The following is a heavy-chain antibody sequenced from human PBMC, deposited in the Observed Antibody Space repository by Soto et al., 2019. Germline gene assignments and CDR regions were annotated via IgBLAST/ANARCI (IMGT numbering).Heavy chain of an antibody. D-gene: IGHD3-22*01. J-gene: IGHJ4*02. CDR3: ARAGGARGSSGYCPFDY. V-gene: IGHV1-69*12. CDR1: GGTFSSYA. Sequence: QVQLVQSGAEVKKPGSSVKVSCKASGGTFSSYAISWVRQAPGQGLEWMGGIIPIFGTANYAQKFQGRVTITADESTSTAYVELSSLSSEDTAVYYCARAGGARGSSGYCPFDYWGQGTLVTVSS. CDR2: IIPIFGTA.